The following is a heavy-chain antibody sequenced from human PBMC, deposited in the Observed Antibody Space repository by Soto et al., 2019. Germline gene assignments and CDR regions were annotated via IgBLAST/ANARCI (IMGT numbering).Heavy chain of an antibody. J-gene: IGHJ4*02. V-gene: IGHV1-69*13. Sequence: SVKVSCKASGGTFSSYAINWVRQAPGQGLEWMGGIIPIFATADYAQKFQGRVTITADESTSTAYMELSSLRSEDTAVYYCAADVGGYIYGLDRHWGPGTLVTVSS. CDR3: AADVGGYIYGLDRH. CDR1: GGTFSSYA. CDR2: IIPIFATA. D-gene: IGHD4-17*01.